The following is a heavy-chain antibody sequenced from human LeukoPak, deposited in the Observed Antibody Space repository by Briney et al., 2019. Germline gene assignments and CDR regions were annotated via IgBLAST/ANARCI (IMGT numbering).Heavy chain of an antibody. Sequence: SETLSLTCTVSGGSISSYYWSWIRQPPGKGLEGIGYIYYSGSTNYNPSLKSRVTISVDTSKNQFSLKLSSVTAADTAVYYCAREGYVEKATSDAFDIWGQGTMVTVSS. V-gene: IGHV4-59*01. J-gene: IGHJ3*02. CDR2: IYYSGST. CDR1: GGSISSYY. CDR3: AREGYVEKATSDAFDI. D-gene: IGHD5-24*01.